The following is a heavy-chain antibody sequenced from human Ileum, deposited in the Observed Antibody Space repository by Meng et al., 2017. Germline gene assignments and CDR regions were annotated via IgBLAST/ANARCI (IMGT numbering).Heavy chain of an antibody. CDR2: IIPILNAS. Sequence: QAQLVQSGAEVKYPGSAVTVSCKASGGVFSSSAIGWLRQAPGRGLEWMGGIIPILNASNYAQNFKGRVTLSADMATTTVYMELSSLTSDDTAVYFCARDCSGGGCFDPWGQGTLVTVSS. D-gene: IGHD2-15*01. CDR1: GGVFSSSA. V-gene: IGHV1-69*10. CDR3: ARDCSGGGCFDP. J-gene: IGHJ5*02.